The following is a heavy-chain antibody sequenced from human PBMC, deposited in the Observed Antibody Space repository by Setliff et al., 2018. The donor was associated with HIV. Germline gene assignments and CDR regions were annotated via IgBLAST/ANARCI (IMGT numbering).Heavy chain of an antibody. D-gene: IGHD6-19*01. Sequence: GGSLRLSCVASGFTFRDFAMYWVRQAPGKGLEWLSAISYDGSRIHYADSVKGRFTISRDNSKNTLYLQVNSLRAEDTAVYYCSKDWPRGWNWFDPWGQGTLVTVSS. CDR3: SKDWPRGWNWFDP. V-gene: IGHV3-30*18. CDR1: GFTFRDFA. CDR2: ISYDGSRI. J-gene: IGHJ5*02.